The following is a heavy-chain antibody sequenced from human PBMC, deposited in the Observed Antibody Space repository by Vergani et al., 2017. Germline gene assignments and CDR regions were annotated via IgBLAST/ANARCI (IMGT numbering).Heavy chain of an antibody. V-gene: IGHV4-61*02. D-gene: IGHD5-24*01. J-gene: IGHJ6*02. Sequence: QVQLQESGPGLVKPSQTLSLTCTVSGGSISSGSYYWSWIRQPAGKGLEWIGRIYTSGSTNYNPSLKSRVTISVDTSKNQFSLKLSSVTAADTAVYYCARDNRRDGYALGPHYYGMDVWGQGTTVTVSS. CDR3: ARDNRRDGYALGPHYYGMDV. CDR2: IYTSGST. CDR1: GGSISSGSYY.